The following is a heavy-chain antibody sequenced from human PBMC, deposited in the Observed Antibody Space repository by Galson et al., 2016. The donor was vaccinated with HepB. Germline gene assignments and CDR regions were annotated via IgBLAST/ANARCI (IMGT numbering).Heavy chain of an antibody. CDR3: AKCSVYSTGWCNSLDP. D-gene: IGHD6-19*01. V-gene: IGHV3-23*01. CDR1: GFTFINAW. Sequence: SLRLSCAASGFTFINAWMTWVRQAPGKGLEWVSSIRAGGGDTYYPDSVKGRFTTSRDMSKNTLYLQMGSLRAEDTAVYYCAKCSVYSTGWCNSLDPWGQGTLVIVSS. J-gene: IGHJ5*02. CDR2: IRAGGGDT.